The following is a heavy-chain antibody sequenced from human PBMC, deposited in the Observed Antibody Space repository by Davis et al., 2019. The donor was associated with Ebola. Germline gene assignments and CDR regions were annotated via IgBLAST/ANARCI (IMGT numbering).Heavy chain of an antibody. J-gene: IGHJ4*02. CDR3: ARDHSVTVTNYFDY. V-gene: IGHV3-66*02. CDR1: GFTVSSNY. CDR2: IYSGGST. Sequence: GESLKISCAASGFTVSSNYMTWVRQAPGKGLEWVSVIYSGGSTFYADSVKGRFTISRDNSKNTLYLQMNSLRPEDTAVYYCARDHSVTVTNYFDYWGQGTLVTVSS. D-gene: IGHD4-23*01.